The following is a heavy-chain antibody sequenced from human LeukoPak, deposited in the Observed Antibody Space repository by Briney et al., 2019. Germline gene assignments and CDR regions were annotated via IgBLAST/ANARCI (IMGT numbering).Heavy chain of an antibody. CDR3: ANHGSGSQYGSPYFDY. CDR1: GFTFSSYS. Sequence: GGSLRLSCAASGFTFSSYSMNWVRQAPGKGLEWVSSISSSSSYIYYADSVKGRFTISRDNAKNSLYPQMNSLRAEDTAVYYCANHGSGSQYGSPYFDYWGQGTLVTVSS. J-gene: IGHJ4*02. D-gene: IGHD3-10*01. CDR2: ISSSSSYI. V-gene: IGHV3-21*01.